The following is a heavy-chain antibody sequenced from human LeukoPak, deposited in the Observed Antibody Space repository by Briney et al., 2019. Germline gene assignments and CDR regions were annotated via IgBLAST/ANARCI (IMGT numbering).Heavy chain of an antibody. CDR3: AKDVRFLEWSLDS. Sequence: GGSLRLSCAASGVSLRNHGMHWVRQAPRRGLEGMALISYEGSNQYYAESVKGRFSISRDNSKNTLYLQLNSLKTEAAGVYYCAKDVRFLEWSLDSWGQGTQVIVSS. CDR2: ISYEGSNQ. J-gene: IGHJ4*02. V-gene: IGHV3-30*18. D-gene: IGHD3-3*01. CDR1: GVSLRNHG.